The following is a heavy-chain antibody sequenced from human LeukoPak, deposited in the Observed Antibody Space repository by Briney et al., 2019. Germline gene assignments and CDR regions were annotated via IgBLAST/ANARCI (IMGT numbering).Heavy chain of an antibody. CDR1: GFTVSSNY. CDR3: ANGWFDP. V-gene: IGHV3-21*01. Sequence: GGSLRLSCAASGFTVSSNYMSWVRQAPGKGLEWVSSISSSSSYIYYADSVKGRFTISRDNAKNSLYLQMNSLRAEDTAVYYCANGWFDPWGQGTLVTVSS. CDR2: ISSSSSYI. J-gene: IGHJ5*02.